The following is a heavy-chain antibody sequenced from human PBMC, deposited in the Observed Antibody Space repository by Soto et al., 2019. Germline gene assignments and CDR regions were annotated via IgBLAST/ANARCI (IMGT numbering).Heavy chain of an antibody. J-gene: IGHJ6*02. CDR3: ARIGPDYDYSPYYYGMDV. CDR1: GFTFSSYG. CDR2: IWYDGSNK. D-gene: IGHD4-4*01. V-gene: IGHV3-33*01. Sequence: QVQLVESGGGVVQPGRSLRLSCAASGFTFSSYGMHWVRQAPGKGLEWVAVIWYDGSNKYYADSVKGRFTISRDNSKNTLYLQMNSLRAEDTAVYYCARIGPDYDYSPYYYGMDVWGQGTTVTVSS.